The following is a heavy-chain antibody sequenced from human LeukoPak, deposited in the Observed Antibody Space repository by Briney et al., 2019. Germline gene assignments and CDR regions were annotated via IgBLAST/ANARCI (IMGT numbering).Heavy chain of an antibody. D-gene: IGHD3-22*01. V-gene: IGHV4-39*07. CDR1: GGSISSSSYY. Sequence: KPSETLSLTCTVSGGSISSSSYYWGWIRQPPGKGLEWIGRIHYSGSTNYNPSLKSRVTISVDTSKNQFSLKLSSVTAADTAVYYCARGVRRGWDFDYWGQGTLVTVSS. J-gene: IGHJ4*02. CDR2: IHYSGST. CDR3: ARGVRRGWDFDY.